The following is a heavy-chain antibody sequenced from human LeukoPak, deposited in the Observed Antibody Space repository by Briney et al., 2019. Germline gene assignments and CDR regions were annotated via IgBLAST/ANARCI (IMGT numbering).Heavy chain of an antibody. CDR1: GGSISSYY. CDR2: IYISGST. Sequence: SETLSLTCTVSGGSISSYYWSWIRQPAGKGLEWIGRIYISGSTNYNPSLKSRVTMSVDTSKNQFSLKLSSVTAADTAVYYCARDVHSYVNTYMDVWGKGTTVTVSS. J-gene: IGHJ6*03. V-gene: IGHV4-4*07. CDR3: ARDVHSYVNTYMDV. D-gene: IGHD5-18*01.